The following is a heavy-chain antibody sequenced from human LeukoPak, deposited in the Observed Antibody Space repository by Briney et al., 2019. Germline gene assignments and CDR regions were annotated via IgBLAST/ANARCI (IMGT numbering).Heavy chain of an antibody. V-gene: IGHV4-59*08. CDR2: IYYSGST. D-gene: IGHD3-10*01. CDR1: GGSISSYY. Sequence: SETLSLTCTVSGGSISSYYWSWLRQPPGKGLEWIGYIYYSGSTNYNPSLKSRVTISVDTSKNQFSLKLSSVTAADTAVYYCARHMVRGNHAFDIWGQGTMVTVSS. J-gene: IGHJ3*02. CDR3: ARHMVRGNHAFDI.